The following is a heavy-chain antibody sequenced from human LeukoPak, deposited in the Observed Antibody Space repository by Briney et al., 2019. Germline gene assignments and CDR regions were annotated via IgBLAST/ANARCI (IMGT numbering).Heavy chain of an antibody. CDR3: ARGSSTGYYVHFDY. V-gene: IGHV4-59*12. J-gene: IGHJ4*02. CDR1: GGSISSYY. Sequence: PSETLSLTCTVSGGSISSYYWSWIRQPPGKGLEWIGYIYYSGSTNYNPSLKSRVTISVDTSNNQFSLELNSVTAADTAVYYCARGSSTGYYVHFDYWGQGALVTVSS. D-gene: IGHD3-22*01. CDR2: IYYSGST.